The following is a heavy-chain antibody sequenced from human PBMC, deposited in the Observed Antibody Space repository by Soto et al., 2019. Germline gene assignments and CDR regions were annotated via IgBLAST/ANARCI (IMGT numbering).Heavy chain of an antibody. CDR2: MNPNSGNT. CDR1: GYTFTSYD. CDR3: ARRASSYCSSTSCPNWFDP. Sequence: ASVKVSCKASGYTFTSYDINWVRQATGQGLEWMGWMNPNSGNTGYAQKFQGRVTMTRNTSISTAYMELSSLRSEDTAVYYCARRASSYCSSTSCPNWFDPWGXGTLVTVSS. D-gene: IGHD2-2*01. J-gene: IGHJ5*02. V-gene: IGHV1-8*01.